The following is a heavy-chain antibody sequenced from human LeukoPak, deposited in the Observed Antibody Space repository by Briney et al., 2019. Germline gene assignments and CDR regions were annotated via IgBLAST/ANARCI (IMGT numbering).Heavy chain of an antibody. D-gene: IGHD6-13*01. CDR3: ARARPSSSSWYLIHFDY. J-gene: IGHJ4*02. Sequence: SETLSLTCTVSGGSISSYYWSWIRQPPGKGLEWIGYIDYSGSTNYNPSLKSRVTISVDTSKNQFSLKLSSVTAADTAVYYCARARPSSSSWYLIHFDYWGQGTLVTVSS. CDR2: IDYSGST. V-gene: IGHV4-59*01. CDR1: GGSISSYY.